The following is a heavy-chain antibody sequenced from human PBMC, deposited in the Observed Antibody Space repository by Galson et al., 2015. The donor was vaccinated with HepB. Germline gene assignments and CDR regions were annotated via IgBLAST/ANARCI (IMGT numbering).Heavy chain of an antibody. CDR2: ISYSSSFI. D-gene: IGHD2-15*01. J-gene: IGHJ6*03. V-gene: IGHV3-21*01. Sequence: SLRLSCAAAGFTFDNYAMNWVRQAPGKGLEWVSSISYSSSFIYYADSVKGRFIISRDNAKNSLFLQMSSLRAEDTAVYFCARVVPATSYMDVWGKGTTVAVSS. CDR1: GFTFDNYA. CDR3: ARVVPATSYMDV.